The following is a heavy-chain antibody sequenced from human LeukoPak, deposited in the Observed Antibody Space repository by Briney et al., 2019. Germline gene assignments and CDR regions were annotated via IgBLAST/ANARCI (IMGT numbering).Heavy chain of an antibody. D-gene: IGHD5-12*01. Sequence: PGRSLRLSCAASGFTFDDYAMHWVRQAPGKGLEWVSGISWNSGSIGYADSVKGRFTISRDNAKNSLYLQMNSLRAEDTALYYCAKKKIPFSGYDRGPFDYWGQGTLVTVSS. V-gene: IGHV3-9*01. CDR3: AKKKIPFSGYDRGPFDY. CDR1: GFTFDDYA. CDR2: ISWNSGSI. J-gene: IGHJ4*02.